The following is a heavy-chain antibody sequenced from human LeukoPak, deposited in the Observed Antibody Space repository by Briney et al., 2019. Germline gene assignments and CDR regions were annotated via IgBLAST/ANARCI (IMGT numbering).Heavy chain of an antibody. CDR3: ARTPTYGMDV. CDR1: GFTVSSYH. J-gene: IGHJ6*02. CDR2: IYTDGGT. Sequence: GGSLSLSCAASGFTVSSYHMSWVRQAPGKGLEWVSVIYTDGGTYYADSVKGRFTISRDNSKNTLYLQMNSLRAEDTAVYYCARTPTYGMDVWGQGTTVTVSS. V-gene: IGHV3-66*01.